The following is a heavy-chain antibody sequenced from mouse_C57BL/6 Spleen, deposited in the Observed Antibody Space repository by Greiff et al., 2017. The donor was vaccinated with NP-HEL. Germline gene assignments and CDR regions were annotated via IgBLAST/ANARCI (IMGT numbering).Heavy chain of an antibody. V-gene: IGHV1-50*01. D-gene: IGHD1-1*01. CDR1: GYTFTSYW. CDR3: ARYYGAAAY. CDR2: IDPSDSYT. J-gene: IGHJ3*01. Sequence: QVQLQQPGAELVKPGASVKLSCKASGYTFTSYWMQWVKQGPGQGLEWIGEIDPSDSYTNYNQKFKGKATLTVDTSSSTAYMQLSSLTSEDSAVYYCARYYGAAAYWGQGTLVTVSA.